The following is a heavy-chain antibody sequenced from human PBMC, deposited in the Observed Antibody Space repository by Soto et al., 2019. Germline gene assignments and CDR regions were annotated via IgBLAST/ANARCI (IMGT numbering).Heavy chain of an antibody. V-gene: IGHV4-34*01. CDR1: GESFSGYY. Sequence: SETLSLTCVVSGESFSGYYWSWIRQTPGRGLEWIGDVDHRGSTTYNPSLKNRASISIDSSKNLFSLELTSVTAADTALYFCARYEYGNSLYGVDVWGQGTRVTVSS. CDR2: VDHRGST. CDR3: ARYEYGNSLYGVDV. J-gene: IGHJ6*02. D-gene: IGHD1-7*01.